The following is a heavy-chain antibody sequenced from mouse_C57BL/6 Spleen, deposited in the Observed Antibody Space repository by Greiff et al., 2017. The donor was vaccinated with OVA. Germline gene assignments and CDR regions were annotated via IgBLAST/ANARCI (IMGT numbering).Heavy chain of an antibody. D-gene: IGHD2-3*01. V-gene: IGHV1-26*01. CDR1: GYTFTDYY. CDR3: ARGDGYYGGWYFDV. J-gene: IGHJ1*03. CDR2: INPNNGGT. Sequence: EVQLQQSGPELVKPGASVKISCKASGYTFTDYYMNWVKQSHGKSLEWIGDINPNNGGTSYNQKFKGKATLTVDKSSSTAYMELRSLTSEDSAVYYCARGDGYYGGWYFDVWGTGTTVTVSS.